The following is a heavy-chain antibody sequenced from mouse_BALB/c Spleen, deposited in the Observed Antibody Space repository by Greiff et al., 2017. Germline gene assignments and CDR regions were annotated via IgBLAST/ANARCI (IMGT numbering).Heavy chain of an antibody. V-gene: IGHV5-4*02. CDR2: ISDGGSYT. D-gene: IGHD4-1*01. Sequence: DVQLVESGGGLVKPGGSLKLSCAASGFTFSDYYMYWVRQTPEKRLEWVATISDGGSYTYYPDSVKGRFTISRDNAKNNLYLQMSSLKSEDTAMYYCARDRELGRWFAYWGQGTLVTVSA. J-gene: IGHJ3*01. CDR3: ARDRELGRWFAY. CDR1: GFTFSDYY.